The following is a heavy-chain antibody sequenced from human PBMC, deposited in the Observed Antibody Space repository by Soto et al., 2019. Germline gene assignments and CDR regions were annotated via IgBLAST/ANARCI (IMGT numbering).Heavy chain of an antibody. D-gene: IGHD5-18*01. V-gene: IGHV4-34*01. CDR3: ARGSIQLWLQGYYFDY. Sequence: PSATLSLTCAVYVGSFSGYYWSWIRQPPGKGLEWIGEINHSGSTNYNPSLKSRVTISVDTSKNQFSLKLSSVTAADTAVYYCARGSIQLWLQGYYFDYWGQGTMVTVSS. J-gene: IGHJ4*02. CDR2: INHSGST. CDR1: VGSFSGYY.